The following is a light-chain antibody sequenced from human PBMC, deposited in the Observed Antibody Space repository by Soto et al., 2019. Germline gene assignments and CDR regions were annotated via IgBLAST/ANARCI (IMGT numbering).Light chain of an antibody. V-gene: IGKV1-5*03. CDR2: QAS. J-gene: IGKJ1*01. CDR3: QHYNRYSAT. CDR1: QSISSW. Sequence: DIQVTQSPSTLSASVGDRVTITCGASQSISSWLAWYQQKPGKVPKLLIYQASSLESGVPLRFSGSASGTEFTLTINSLQPDDFATYYCQHYNRYSATFGQGTKV.